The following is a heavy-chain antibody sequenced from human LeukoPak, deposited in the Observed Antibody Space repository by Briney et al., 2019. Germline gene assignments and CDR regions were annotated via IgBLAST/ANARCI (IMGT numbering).Heavy chain of an antibody. Sequence: GASVKVSCTASGYTFTSYAMNWVRQAPGQGLEWMGWINTNAGNPTYAQGFTGRFVFSLDTSASTAYLQISSLKAEDTAVYYCARGLYCSSTSCYLYNWFDPWGQGTLVTVSS. CDR2: INTNAGNP. CDR3: ARGLYCSSTSCYLYNWFDP. D-gene: IGHD2-2*01. CDR1: GYTFTSYA. J-gene: IGHJ5*02. V-gene: IGHV7-4-1*02.